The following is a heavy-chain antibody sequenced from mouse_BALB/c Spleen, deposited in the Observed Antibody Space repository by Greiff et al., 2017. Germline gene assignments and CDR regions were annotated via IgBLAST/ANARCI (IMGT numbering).Heavy chain of an antibody. CDR2: IWAGGST. V-gene: IGHV2-9*02. CDR3: ATTARATIGYYAMDY. J-gene: IGHJ4*01. Sequence: QVQLQQSGPGLVAPSQSLSITCTVSGFSLTSYGVHWVRQPPGKGLEWLGVIWAGGSTNYNSALMSRLSISKDNSKSQVFLKMNSLQTDDTAMYYCATTARATIGYYAMDYWGQGTSVTVSS. D-gene: IGHD3-1*01. CDR1: GFSLTSYG.